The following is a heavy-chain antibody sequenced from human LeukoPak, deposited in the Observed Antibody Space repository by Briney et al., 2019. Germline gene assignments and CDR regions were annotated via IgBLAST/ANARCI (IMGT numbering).Heavy chain of an antibody. CDR3: ARVGSGSSSYFDS. D-gene: IGHD1-26*01. CDR2: IYYSGST. V-gene: IGHV4-59*01. Sequence: SETLSLTCTVSGVSINSYFWTWIRQPPGKGLEWIGYIYYSGSTNYNPSLKSRVTISVDTSKNQFSLKLSSVTAADTAVYYCARVGSGSSSYFDSWGQGTLVTVSS. CDR1: GVSINSYF. J-gene: IGHJ4*02.